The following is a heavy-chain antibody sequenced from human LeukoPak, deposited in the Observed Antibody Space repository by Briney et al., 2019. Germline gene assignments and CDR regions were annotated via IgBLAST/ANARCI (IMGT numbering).Heavy chain of an antibody. V-gene: IGHV3-20*04. Sequence: GGSLRLSCTASGFASDEHGMSWVRQVPGKGLEWVSGINWSGGSTGYADPLRGRFTISRDNAKNSLYLQMDSLRAEDTALYYCARAPIASPFYFDYWGQGTLVTVSS. D-gene: IGHD2-15*01. J-gene: IGHJ4*02. CDR1: GFASDEHG. CDR2: INWSGGST. CDR3: ARAPIASPFYFDY.